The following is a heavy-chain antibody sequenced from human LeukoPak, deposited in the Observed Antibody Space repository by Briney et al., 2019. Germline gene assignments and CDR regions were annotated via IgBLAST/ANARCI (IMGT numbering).Heavy chain of an antibody. D-gene: IGHD2-2*01. Sequence: GGSLRLSCAASGFTFSSYAMSWVRQAPGKGLEWVSAISGSGGSTYYADSVKGRFTISRDNSKNTLYLQMNSLRAEDTAVYYCAKVGPCCSTSCYYYYYYGMDVWGQGTTVTVSS. CDR3: AKVGPCCSTSCYYYYYYGMDV. CDR1: GFTFSSYA. CDR2: ISGSGGST. J-gene: IGHJ6*02. V-gene: IGHV3-23*01.